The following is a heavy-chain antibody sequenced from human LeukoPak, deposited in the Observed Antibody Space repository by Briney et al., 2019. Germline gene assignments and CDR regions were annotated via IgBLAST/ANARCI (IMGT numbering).Heavy chain of an antibody. CDR2: INHSGST. CDR1: GGSFSGYY. J-gene: IGHJ4*02. D-gene: IGHD6-19*01. CDR3: ARAPRQWLVYFDY. V-gene: IGHV4-34*01. Sequence: PSETLSPTCAVYGGSFSGYYWSWIRQPPGKGLEWIGQINHSGSTNYNPSLKSRVTISVDTSKNQFSLKLSSVTAADTAVYYCARAPRQWLVYFDYWGQGTLVTVSS.